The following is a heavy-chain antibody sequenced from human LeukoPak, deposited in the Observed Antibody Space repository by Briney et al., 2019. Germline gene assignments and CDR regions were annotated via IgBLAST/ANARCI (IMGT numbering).Heavy chain of an antibody. CDR2: IYYSGST. V-gene: IGHV4-39*07. D-gene: IGHD3-3*01. Sequence: KTSGTLSLTCTVSGGSISSSSYYWGWIRQPPGKGLEWIGSIYYSGSTYYNPSLKSRVTISVDTSKNQFSLKLSSVTAADTAVYYCARLSRPSYYYDFWSGYYYFDYWGQGTLVTVSS. CDR3: ARLSRPSYYYDFWSGYYYFDY. CDR1: GGSISSSSYY. J-gene: IGHJ4*02.